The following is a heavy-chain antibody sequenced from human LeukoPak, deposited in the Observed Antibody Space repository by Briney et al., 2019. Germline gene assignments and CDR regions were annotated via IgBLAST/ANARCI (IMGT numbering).Heavy chain of an antibody. V-gene: IGHV3-23*01. CDR1: GFTFSSYA. J-gene: IGHJ4*02. CDR2: ISGSGGST. CDR3: ATGTNGRHFDY. Sequence: PGGSLRLSCAASGFTFSSYAMSWVRQAPGKGLEWVSAISGSGGSTYYADSVKGRFTISRDNANNFLYLQMNSLRAEDTAVYYCATGTNGRHFDYWGQGTLLTVSS. D-gene: IGHD1-14*01.